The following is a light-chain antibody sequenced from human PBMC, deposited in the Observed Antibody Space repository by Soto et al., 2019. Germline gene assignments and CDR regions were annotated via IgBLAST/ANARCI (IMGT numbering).Light chain of an antibody. CDR2: EVS. V-gene: IGKV2-29*03. J-gene: IGKJ2*01. CDR1: QSLLHITGETF. CDR3: IQPLQTPYT. Sequence: DVVMTQTPLSLSVAPGQPASISCKSSQSLLHITGETFLFWYLQKPGQSPQLLIYEVSTRVSGVPDRFIGSGSWTDFTLEISRVETDAVGIYYCIQPLQTPYTFGQGTKLEIK.